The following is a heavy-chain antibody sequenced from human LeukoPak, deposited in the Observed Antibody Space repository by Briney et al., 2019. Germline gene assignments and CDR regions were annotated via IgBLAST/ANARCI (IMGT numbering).Heavy chain of an antibody. V-gene: IGHV1-8*03. CDR1: GYTFTSYD. CDR2: MNPNSGNT. D-gene: IGHD6-13*01. CDR3: ASPYPGIAAAGNSYYYGMDV. Sequence: AASVKVSCKASGYTFTSYDINWVRQATGQGLEWMGWMNPNSGNTGYAQKFQGRVTITRDTSASTAYMEVSSLRSEDTAVYYCASPYPGIAAAGNSYYYGMDVWGQGTTVTVSS. J-gene: IGHJ6*02.